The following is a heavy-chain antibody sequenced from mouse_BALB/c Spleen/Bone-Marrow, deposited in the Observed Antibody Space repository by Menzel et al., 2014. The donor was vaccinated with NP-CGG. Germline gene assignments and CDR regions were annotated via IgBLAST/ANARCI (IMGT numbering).Heavy chain of an antibody. CDR3: ARSDGYRAMDY. CDR2: IYPGDGDT. CDR1: GYAFIRSW. Sequence: QVQLQQSGTELVKPGASVKISCKASGYAFIRSWMNWVKQRPGQGLEWIGRIYPGDGDTNYNGKSKGKATLTADKSSTTAYMQLSSLTCVDSAVYFCARSDGYRAMDYWGQGTSVTVSS. J-gene: IGHJ4*01. V-gene: IGHV1-82*01. D-gene: IGHD2-3*01.